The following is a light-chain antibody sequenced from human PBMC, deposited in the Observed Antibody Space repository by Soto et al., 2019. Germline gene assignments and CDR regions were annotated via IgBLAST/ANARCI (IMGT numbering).Light chain of an antibody. Sequence: ENVLTQSPGTLSLSPXXXXXLSXXASQSVTTKLAWYQHKPGQAPRLLISGASSRASGVPDRFSGSGSETDFTLIISRLQPEDFALYYCQQYGGSPITFGQGTRLEIK. CDR3: QQYGGSPIT. CDR1: QSVTTK. J-gene: IGKJ5*01. V-gene: IGKV3-20*01. CDR2: GAS.